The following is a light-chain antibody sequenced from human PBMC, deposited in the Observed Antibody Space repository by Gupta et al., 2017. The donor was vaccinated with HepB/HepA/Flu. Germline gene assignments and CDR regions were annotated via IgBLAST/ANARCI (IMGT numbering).Light chain of an antibody. CDR2: EAS. V-gene: IGKV1-33*01. CDR1: QDISDY. Sequence: DIQMTQSPSSLSASVGDRVTITCQASQDISDYLNWYQQKPGKAPKLLIYEASNLETGAPSRVSGSGSGADYNFTISKLQPEDIATYYCQQDDKLPWTFGQGTKVEIK. J-gene: IGKJ1*01. CDR3: QQDDKLPWT.